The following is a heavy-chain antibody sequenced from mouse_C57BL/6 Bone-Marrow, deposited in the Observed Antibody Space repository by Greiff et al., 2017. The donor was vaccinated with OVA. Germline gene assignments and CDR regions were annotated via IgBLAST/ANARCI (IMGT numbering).Heavy chain of an antibody. V-gene: IGHV1-81*01. D-gene: IGHD1-1*02. CDR3: ARGLWGAY. Sequence: VQLQQSGAELARPGASVKLSCKASGYTFTSYGISWVKQRTGQGLEWIGEIYPRSGNTCYNEKFKGKATLTADKSSSTAYMELRSLTSGDSAVYFCARGLWGAYGGQGTRVTVSA. CDR1: GYTFTSYG. CDR2: IYPRSGNT. J-gene: IGHJ3*01.